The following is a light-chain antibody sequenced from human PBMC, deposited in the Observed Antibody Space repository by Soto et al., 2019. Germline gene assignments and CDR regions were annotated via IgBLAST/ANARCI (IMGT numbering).Light chain of an antibody. CDR2: PPS. V-gene: IGKV1-39*01. CDR3: QQTFTTPIT. J-gene: IGKJ5*01. Sequence: DIQMTQSPSSLSASVGDRVTITCRASQSISSYINWYQQKPGKAPKLLIFPPSTLQSGVPSRFSGSGSGTDFTLTINSLQPDDFATYYCQQTFTTPITFGHGTRLEIK. CDR1: QSISSY.